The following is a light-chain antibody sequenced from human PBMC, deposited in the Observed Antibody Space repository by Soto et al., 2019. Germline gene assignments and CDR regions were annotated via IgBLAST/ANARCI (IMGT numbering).Light chain of an antibody. V-gene: IGLV2-14*01. CDR1: SSDVGGYNY. CDR3: SSYTTSRTVV. Sequence: QSALTQPASVSGSPGQSITISCTGTSSDVGGYNYVSWFQQHPGKAPNLMIYDVYRRPSGVSYRFSGSKSGNTASLTISGLQAEDEADYYCSSYTTSRTVVFGGGTQLTVL. CDR2: DVY. J-gene: IGLJ2*01.